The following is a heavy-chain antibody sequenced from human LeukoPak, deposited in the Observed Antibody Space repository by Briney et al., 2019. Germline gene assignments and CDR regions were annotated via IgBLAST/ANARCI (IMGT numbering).Heavy chain of an antibody. J-gene: IGHJ4*02. Sequence: ASVKVSCKASGYAFTSYYMHWVRQAPGQGLEWMGIINPSGGSTSYAQKFQGRVTMTRDTSTSTVYMELSSLRSEDTAVYYCARASRRLRTFDYWGQGTLVTVSS. CDR3: ARASRRLRTFDY. V-gene: IGHV1-46*01. D-gene: IGHD4-17*01. CDR2: INPSGGST. CDR1: GYAFTSYY.